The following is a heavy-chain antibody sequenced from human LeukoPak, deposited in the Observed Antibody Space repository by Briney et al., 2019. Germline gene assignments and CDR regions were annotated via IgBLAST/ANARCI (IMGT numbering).Heavy chain of an antibody. J-gene: IGHJ4*02. CDR2: IYSGGST. CDR1: GFTVSSNY. V-gene: IGHV3-66*02. Sequence: PGGSLRLSCAASGFTVSSNYMSWVRQAPGKGLEWVSVIYSGGSTYYADSVKGRFTISRDNSKNTLYLQMNSLRAEDTAVYYCARGPLDYGDYTFGYWGQGTLVTVSS. CDR3: ARGPLDYGDYTFGY. D-gene: IGHD4-17*01.